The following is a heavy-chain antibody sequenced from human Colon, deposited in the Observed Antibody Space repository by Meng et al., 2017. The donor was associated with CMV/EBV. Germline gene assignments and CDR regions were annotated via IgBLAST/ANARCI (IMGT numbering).Heavy chain of an antibody. D-gene: IGHD6-13*01. J-gene: IGHJ4*02. CDR1: GFSFSSYA. V-gene: IGHV3-23*03. CDR2: TYSGGTAA. Sequence: GESLKISCAASGFSFSSYAMSWVRQAPGKGLEWVAETYSGGTAASYADSVKGRFTVSRDNSRNMVYLQMSSLRADDTAVYYCGKQLAAAGLCIDYWGQGTLVTVSS. CDR3: GKQLAAAGLCIDY.